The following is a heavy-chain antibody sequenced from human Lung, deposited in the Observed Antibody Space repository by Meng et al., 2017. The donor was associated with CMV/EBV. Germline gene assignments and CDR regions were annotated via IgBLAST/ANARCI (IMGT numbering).Heavy chain of an antibody. CDR1: GGTFDNYA. D-gene: IGHD3-3*01. CDR3: ARDFKTRRGIFGTVSGGYYGMDA. J-gene: IGHJ6*02. CDR2: INPILSMA. V-gene: IGHV1-69*10. Sequence: XVXVSXXAPGGTFDNYAISWVRQAPGQGLEWMGGINPILSMATYPQRFQGRVTITADKSTTTAYMELSSLRSEATALYYCARDFKTRRGIFGTVSGGYYGMDAWGQGTXVTVSS.